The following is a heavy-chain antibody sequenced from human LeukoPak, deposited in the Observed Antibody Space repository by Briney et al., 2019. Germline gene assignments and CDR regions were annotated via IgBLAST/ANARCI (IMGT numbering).Heavy chain of an antibody. V-gene: IGHV4-31*03. CDR3: ARGRSTYYYGSGRLYYFDY. CDR1: GGSISSGGYY. D-gene: IGHD3-10*01. CDR2: IYYSGST. Sequence: SETLSLTCTVSGGSISSGGYYWSWIRQHPGKGLEWIGYIYYSGSTYYNPSLKSRVTISVDTSKNQFSLKLSSVTAADTAVYYCARGRSTYYYGSGRLYYFDYWGQGTLVTVSS. J-gene: IGHJ4*02.